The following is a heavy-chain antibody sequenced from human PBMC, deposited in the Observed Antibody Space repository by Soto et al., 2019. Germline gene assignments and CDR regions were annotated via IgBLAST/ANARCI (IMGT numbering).Heavy chain of an antibody. D-gene: IGHD6-6*01. CDR3: ARTRIAARPGGNYYYYGMDV. CDR2: IIPIFGTA. Sequence: SVKVSCKASGGTFSSYAISWVRQAPGQGLEWMGGIIPIFGTANYAQKFQGRVTITADESTSTAYMELSSLRSEDTAVYYCARTRIAARPGGNYYYYGMDVWAQGTKVTVSS. CDR1: GGTFSSYA. J-gene: IGHJ6*02. V-gene: IGHV1-69*13.